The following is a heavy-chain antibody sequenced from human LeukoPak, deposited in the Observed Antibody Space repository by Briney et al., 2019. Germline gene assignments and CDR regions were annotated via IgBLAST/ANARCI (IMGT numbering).Heavy chain of an antibody. V-gene: IGHV3-21*04. D-gene: IGHD3-22*01. CDR1: GFTFSSYS. CDR2: ISSSSSYI. Sequence: GGSLRLSCAASGFTFSSYSMNWVRQAPGKGLEWVSSISSSSSYIYYADSVKGRFTISRDNSKNTLYLQMNSLRAEDTAVYYCAKDRDYYDSSGFGYWGQGTLVTVSS. J-gene: IGHJ4*02. CDR3: AKDRDYYDSSGFGY.